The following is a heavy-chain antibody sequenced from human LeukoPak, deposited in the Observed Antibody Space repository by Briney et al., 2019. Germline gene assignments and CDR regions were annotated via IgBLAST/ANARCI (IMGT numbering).Heavy chain of an antibody. Sequence: PGGSLRLSCAASGFTFSSYAMSWVRQAPGKGREWVSAISGSGGSTYYADSVKGRFTISRDNSKNTLYLQMNSLRAEDTAVYYCAKDWNSVVPAALYYYYYGMDVWGQGTTVTVSS. CDR2: ISGSGGST. V-gene: IGHV3-23*01. CDR1: GFTFSSYA. J-gene: IGHJ6*02. D-gene: IGHD2-2*01. CDR3: AKDWNSVVPAALYYYYYGMDV.